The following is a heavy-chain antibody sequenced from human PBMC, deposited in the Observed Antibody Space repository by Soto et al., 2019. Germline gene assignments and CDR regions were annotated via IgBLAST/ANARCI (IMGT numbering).Heavy chain of an antibody. CDR3: AREANGLIYDSSGYVAFDI. CDR1: GYTFTGYY. D-gene: IGHD3-22*01. J-gene: IGHJ3*02. CDR2: INPNSGGT. Sequence: AAVKVSCKASGYTFTGYYMHWVRQAPGQGLEWMGWINPNSGGTNYAQKFQGWVTMTRDTSISTAYMELSRLRSDDTAGYYCAREANGLIYDSSGYVAFDIWGQGTMVT. V-gene: IGHV1-2*04.